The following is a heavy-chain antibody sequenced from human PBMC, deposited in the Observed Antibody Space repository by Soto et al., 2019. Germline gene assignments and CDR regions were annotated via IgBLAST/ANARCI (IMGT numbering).Heavy chain of an antibody. CDR3: ARDDSSSWLGNDY. V-gene: IGHV4-30-4*01. D-gene: IGHD6-13*01. CDR2: IYYSGST. J-gene: IGHJ4*02. CDR1: GGSISSGYYY. Sequence: SETLSLTCTVSGGSISSGYYYWSWIRQPPGKGLEWIGYIYYSGSTYYNPSLKSRVTISVDTSKNQFSLKLSSVTAADTAVYYCARDDSSSWLGNDYWGQGTLVTVSS.